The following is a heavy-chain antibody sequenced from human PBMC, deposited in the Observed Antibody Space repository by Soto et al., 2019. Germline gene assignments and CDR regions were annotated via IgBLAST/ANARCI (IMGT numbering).Heavy chain of an antibody. CDR3: ARDGTVTTTNGDVHFES. V-gene: IGHV4-31*01. J-gene: IGHJ4*02. D-gene: IGHD4-17*01. CDR1: GGSISSGGYY. CDR2: IYYSGST. Sequence: SETLSLTCTVSGGSISSGGYYWSWIRQHPGKGLEWIGYIYYSGSTYYNPSLKSLVSISVDTSKNQFSLKLNSVTAADTAVYYCARDGTVTTTNGDVHFESWGQGTRVTVSS.